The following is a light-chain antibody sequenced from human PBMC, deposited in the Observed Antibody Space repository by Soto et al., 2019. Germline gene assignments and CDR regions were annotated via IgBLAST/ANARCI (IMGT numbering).Light chain of an antibody. V-gene: IGKV3-20*01. CDR3: QQYGSSQS. Sequence: EIVLTQSPGTLSLSPGERATLSCRASQSVSSSYLAWYQQKPGQAPRLLIYGASSRATGIPDRFSGSGSGKDFTLTSSRLEHEDFAVYYCQQYGSSQSFGQGTKVEIK. J-gene: IGKJ1*01. CDR1: QSVSSSY. CDR2: GAS.